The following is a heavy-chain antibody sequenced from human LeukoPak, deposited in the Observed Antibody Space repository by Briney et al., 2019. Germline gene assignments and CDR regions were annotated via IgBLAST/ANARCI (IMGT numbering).Heavy chain of an antibody. V-gene: IGHV4-34*08. CDR1: GLTFSDYW. Sequence: GSLRLSCAVTGLTFSDYWMTWVRQPPGKGLEWIGEINHSGSTNYNPSLKSRVTISVDTSKNQFSLKLSSVTAADTAVYYCAMSRGGTAAAGFYWGQGTLVTVSS. D-gene: IGHD6-13*01. CDR3: AMSRGGTAAAGFY. J-gene: IGHJ4*02. CDR2: INHSGST.